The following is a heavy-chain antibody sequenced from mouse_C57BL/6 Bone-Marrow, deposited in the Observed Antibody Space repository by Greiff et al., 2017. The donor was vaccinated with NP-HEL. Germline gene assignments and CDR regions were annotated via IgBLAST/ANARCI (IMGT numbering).Heavy chain of an antibody. CDR3: ANGGFYYFDY. CDR1: GYSITSGYY. V-gene: IGHV3-6*01. CDR2: ISYDGSN. J-gene: IGHJ2*01. Sequence: EVKLVESGPGLVKPSQSLSLTCSVTGYSITSGYYWNWIRQFPGNKLEWMGYISYDGSNNYNPSLKNRISITRDTSKNQFFLKLNSVTTEDTATYYCANGGFYYFDYWGQGTTLTVSS.